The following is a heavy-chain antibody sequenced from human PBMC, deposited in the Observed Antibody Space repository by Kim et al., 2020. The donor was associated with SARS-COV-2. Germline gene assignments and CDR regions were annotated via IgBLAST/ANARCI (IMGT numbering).Heavy chain of an antibody. Sequence: SETLSLTCTVSGGSINTEYWSWIRQTPGKGLEWIGYIYYGGTTSYNPSLKSRITMSLDSSKKQISLKLTSVTTADTAVYFCARDRTYYDFWSGSSTPPRGWFDPWGHGILVTVSS. V-gene: IGHV4-59*01. D-gene: IGHD3-3*01. J-gene: IGHJ5*02. CDR3: ARDRTYYDFWSGSSTPPRGWFDP. CDR2: IYYGGTT. CDR1: GGSINTEY.